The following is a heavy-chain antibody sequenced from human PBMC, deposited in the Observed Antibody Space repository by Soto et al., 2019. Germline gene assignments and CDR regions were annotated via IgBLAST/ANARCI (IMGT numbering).Heavy chain of an antibody. CDR1: GFSFSTYG. Sequence: PGGSLRLSCAASGFSFSTYGMHWVRQAPGKGLEWVAVISSDESSKYYTDSVKGRFTISRDNSKNTLYLQMNSLRAEDTAVYYCAKDFEGVGYDFWSGYLNYYGMDVWGQGTTVTVSS. J-gene: IGHJ6*02. CDR2: ISSDESSK. CDR3: AKDFEGVGYDFWSGYLNYYGMDV. D-gene: IGHD3-3*01. V-gene: IGHV3-30*18.